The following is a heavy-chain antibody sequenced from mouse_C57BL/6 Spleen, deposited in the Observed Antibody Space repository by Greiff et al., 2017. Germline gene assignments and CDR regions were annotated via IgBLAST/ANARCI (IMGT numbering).Heavy chain of an antibody. J-gene: IGHJ2*01. CDR2: IDPSDSYT. V-gene: IGHV1-59*01. CDR3: ARRAYSNYYFDY. D-gene: IGHD2-5*01. CDR1: GYTFTSYW. Sequence: VQLQQPGAELVRPGTSVKLSCKASGYTFTSYWMHWVKQRPGQGLEWIGVIDPSDSYTNYNQKFKGKATLTVDTSSSTAYMQLSSLTSEDSAVYYCARRAYSNYYFDYWGQGTTLTVSS.